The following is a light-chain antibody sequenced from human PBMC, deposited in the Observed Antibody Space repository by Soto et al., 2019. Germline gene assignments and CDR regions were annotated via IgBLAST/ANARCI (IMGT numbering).Light chain of an antibody. Sequence: DIQMTQSPSSLSASVGDRVTITCRAMQSISSYLHWYQQKPGKAPKLLIYAASSLQSGVPSRFSGSGSGTDFTLPISSLQPDDFATYYCQQSYNTPWKFGQGTKVEIK. J-gene: IGKJ1*01. CDR1: QSISSY. CDR3: QQSYNTPWK. CDR2: AAS. V-gene: IGKV1-39*01.